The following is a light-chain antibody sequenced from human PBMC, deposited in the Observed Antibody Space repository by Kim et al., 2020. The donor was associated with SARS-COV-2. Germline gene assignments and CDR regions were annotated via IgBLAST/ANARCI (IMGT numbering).Light chain of an antibody. CDR1: KLGDRY. V-gene: IGLV3-1*01. CDR2: QDS. Sequence: VSPGQTASIICAGDKLGDRYACWYQKKPGQSPVLVIYQDSKRPSGIPERFSGSNSGNTATLTISGTQSMDEADYYCQAWVSSTVIFGGGTKLTVL. J-gene: IGLJ2*01. CDR3: QAWVSSTVI.